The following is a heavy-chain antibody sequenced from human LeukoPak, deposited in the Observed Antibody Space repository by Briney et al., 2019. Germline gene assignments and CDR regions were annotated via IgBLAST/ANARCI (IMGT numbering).Heavy chain of an antibody. J-gene: IGHJ4*02. CDR2: EKQDGSER. V-gene: IGHV3-7*01. CDR1: GFTFSSYR. CDR3: ARFALKTPPTD. Sequence: PGGSLRLSCAASGFTFSSYRMSWVRQAPGRGLEWVANEKQDGSERYYVDSVKGRFTISRDNAKNSLYLQMNSLRAEDTAVYYCARFALKTPPTDWGQGTLVTVSS.